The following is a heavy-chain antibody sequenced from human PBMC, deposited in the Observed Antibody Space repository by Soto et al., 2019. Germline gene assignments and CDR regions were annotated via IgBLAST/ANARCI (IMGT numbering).Heavy chain of an antibody. Sequence: QVQLVESGPGLVRPSETLSLTCTVSGVSVGTFFWSWIRQTPGGGLDVIAYTYGGSAHYNPSLQIRIGVSTDTSKNQFSLQLKSVTAADTAVYFCARAMGFGDFPRRFDPWGQGTLVTVSS. D-gene: IGHD4-17*01. CDR2: TYGGSA. J-gene: IGHJ5*02. CDR1: GVSVGTFF. CDR3: ARAMGFGDFPRRFDP. V-gene: IGHV4-59*02.